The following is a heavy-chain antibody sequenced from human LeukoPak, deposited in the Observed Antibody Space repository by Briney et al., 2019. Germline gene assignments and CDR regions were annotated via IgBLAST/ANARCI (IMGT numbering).Heavy chain of an antibody. Sequence: ASVKVSCKTSGYTFTSYDINWVRQAPGQGLEWMGWMNPNNGNTGYAQSFQGRVTFTRDTFINTAYMELSSLRSEDTAVYYCARGLRWRTRHDAFDIWGQGTTVTVSS. V-gene: IGHV1-8*01. CDR1: GYTFTSYD. CDR3: ARGLRWRTRHDAFDI. J-gene: IGHJ3*02. CDR2: MNPNNGNT. D-gene: IGHD5-24*01.